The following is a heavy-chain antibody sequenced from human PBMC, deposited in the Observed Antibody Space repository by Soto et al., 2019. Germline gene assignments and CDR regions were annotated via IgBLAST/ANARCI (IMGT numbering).Heavy chain of an antibody. Sequence: GGSLRLSCGASGFIFSSYGMHWVRQAPGKGLEWVAVSWYDGSNKYYADSVKGRFTISRDNSKNTLYLQMNSLRAEDTAVYYCASDRTSVAVAGQFDYWGQGTLVTVSS. CDR3: ASDRTSVAVAGQFDY. J-gene: IGHJ4*02. D-gene: IGHD6-19*01. CDR1: GFIFSSYG. CDR2: SWYDGSNK. V-gene: IGHV3-33*01.